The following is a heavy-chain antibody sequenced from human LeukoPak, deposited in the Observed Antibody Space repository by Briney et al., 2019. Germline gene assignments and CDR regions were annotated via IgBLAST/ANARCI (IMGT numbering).Heavy chain of an antibody. CDR2: IYYSGST. D-gene: IGHD3-22*01. Sequence: SETLSLTCTVSGGSISSYYWSWIRQPPGKGLEWIGYIYYSGSTNYNPSLKSRVTISVDTSKNQFSLKLSSVTAADTAVYYCARSSRGGYYDSSGYYGAFDIWGQGTMVTVSS. V-gene: IGHV4-59*01. CDR3: ARSSRGGYYDSSGYYGAFDI. J-gene: IGHJ3*02. CDR1: GGSISSYY.